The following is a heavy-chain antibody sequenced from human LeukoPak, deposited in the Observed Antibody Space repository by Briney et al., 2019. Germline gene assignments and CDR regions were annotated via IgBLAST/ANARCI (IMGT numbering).Heavy chain of an antibody. V-gene: IGHV5-51*01. CDR3: ARHTDYYDTTGYYGYYYYMDV. CDR2: IYPGDSDT. CDR1: GYSFNTYW. D-gene: IGHD3-22*01. Sequence: GESLKISCKGSGYSFNTYWIGWVRQMPGKGLEWMGIIYPGDSDTKYSPSFQGQVTISADKSINTAYLQWSSLKASDTAMYYCARHTDYYDTTGYYGYYYYMDVWGKGTTVTVSS. J-gene: IGHJ6*03.